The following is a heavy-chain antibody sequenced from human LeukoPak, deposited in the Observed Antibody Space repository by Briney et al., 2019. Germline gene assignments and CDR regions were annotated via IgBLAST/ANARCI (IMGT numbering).Heavy chain of an antibody. V-gene: IGHV4-59*12. D-gene: IGHD3-10*01. CDR3: ARNRLLWFGELYGSYYYYGMDV. Sequence: SETLSLTCTVSGGSISTYYWSWIRQPPGKGLEWIGYVYYSGSTDYNPSLKSRLTISVDTSKNQFSLKLSSVTAADAAVYYCARNRLLWFGELYGSYYYYGMDVWGQGTTVTVSS. CDR1: GGSISTYY. J-gene: IGHJ6*02. CDR2: VYYSGST.